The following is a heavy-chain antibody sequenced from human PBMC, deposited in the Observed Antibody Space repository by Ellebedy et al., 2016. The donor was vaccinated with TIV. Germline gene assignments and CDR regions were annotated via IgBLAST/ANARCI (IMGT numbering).Heavy chain of an antibody. CDR3: AKEYRRGIAAAGD. Sequence: GESLKISXAASGFTFSSYGMHWVRQAPGKGLEWVAVISYDGSNKYYADSVKGRFTISRDNSKNTLYLQMNSLRAEDTAVYYCAKEYRRGIAAAGDWGQGTLVTVSS. V-gene: IGHV3-30*18. CDR1: GFTFSSYG. D-gene: IGHD6-13*01. CDR2: ISYDGSNK. J-gene: IGHJ4*02.